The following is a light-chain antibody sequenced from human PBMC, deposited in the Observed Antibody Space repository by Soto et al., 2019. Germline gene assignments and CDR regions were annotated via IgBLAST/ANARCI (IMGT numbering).Light chain of an antibody. CDR1: SSDIGGYNY. V-gene: IGLV2-8*01. CDR3: TSYAGSNNLV. J-gene: IGLJ3*02. CDR2: EVS. Sequence: QSALTQPPSASGSPGQSVTISCTGTSSDIGGYNYVSWYQQHPGKAPKLIIYEVSKQPSGVPDRFSGSKSGNTASLTVSGLQAEDEADYYCTSYAGSNNLVFAGGTKLTVL.